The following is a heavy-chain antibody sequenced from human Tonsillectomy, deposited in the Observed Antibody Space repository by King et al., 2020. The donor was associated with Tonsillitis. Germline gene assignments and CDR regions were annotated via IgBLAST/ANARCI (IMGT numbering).Heavy chain of an antibody. CDR1: GFTFSSYA. Sequence: VQLVESGGGVVQPGRSLRLSCAASGFTFSSYAMHWVRQAPGKGLEGVAVISYDGSNKYYADSVKGRFTISRDNSKNTLYLQMNSLRAEDTAVYYCARDRNPLYYYYYYGMDVWGQGPTVTVSS. D-gene: IGHD1-14*01. V-gene: IGHV3-30*04. J-gene: IGHJ6*02. CDR3: ARDRNPLYYYYYYGMDV. CDR2: ISYDGSNK.